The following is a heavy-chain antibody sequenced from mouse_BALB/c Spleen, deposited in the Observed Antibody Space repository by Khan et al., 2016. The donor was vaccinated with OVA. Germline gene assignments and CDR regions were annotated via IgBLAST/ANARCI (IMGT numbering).Heavy chain of an antibody. CDR1: GYTFTDYE. V-gene: IGHV1-15*01. D-gene: IGHD1-1*01. CDR3: TSRVYGSSYGFAY. CDR2: IDPEADFT. Sequence: VQLQESGAELVRPGASVTLSCKASGYTFTDYELHWVKQTPVHGLEWTGAIDPEADFTAYNQKFKGKATLTADKSSSTAYMELRSLTSEDSAVYYWTSRVYGSSYGFAYWGQGTLVAVS. J-gene: IGHJ3*01.